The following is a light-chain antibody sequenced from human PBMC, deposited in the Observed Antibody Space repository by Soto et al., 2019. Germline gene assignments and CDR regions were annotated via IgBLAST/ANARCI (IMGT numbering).Light chain of an antibody. CDR3: QQYNNWPPWT. J-gene: IGKJ1*01. V-gene: IGKV3-15*01. CDR1: QSVSSN. CDR2: GAS. Sequence: VLTRAPATLSVSTGVKGNRFDLASQSVSSNLAWYQQKPGQAPRLLIYGASTRATGIPARFSGSGSGTEFTRTISSLQSEDLAVYYCQQYNNWPPWTLGQGTKVDIK.